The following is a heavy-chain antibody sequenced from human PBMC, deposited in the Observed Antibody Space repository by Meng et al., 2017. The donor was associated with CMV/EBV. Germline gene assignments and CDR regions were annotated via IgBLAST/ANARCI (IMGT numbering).Heavy chain of an antibody. CDR2: INPSGGST. D-gene: IGHD2-2*01. CDR1: GYTLSHYW. Sequence: ASVKVSCKASGYTLSHYWMHWVRQAPGQGLEWVGIINPSGGSTTYAQKFQGRVVLTSDTSTSTVYMDLISLRSEDRAVYYCARSGSTTSQQPGYFDLWGRGTLVTVSS. V-gene: IGHV1-46*01. CDR3: ARSGSTTSQQPGYFDL. J-gene: IGHJ2*01.